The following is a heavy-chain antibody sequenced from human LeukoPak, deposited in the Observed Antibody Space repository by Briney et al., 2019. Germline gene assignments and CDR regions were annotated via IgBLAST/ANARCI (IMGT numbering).Heavy chain of an antibody. J-gene: IGHJ4*02. CDR3: AREGDYSSVDY. CDR2: IKQDGSEK. V-gene: IGHV3-7*01. D-gene: IGHD6-19*01. CDR1: GFTFSTYW. Sequence: AGGSLRLSCAASGFTFSTYWMSWVRQAPGKGLEWVADIKQDGSEKYYVDSVKGRFTISRDNAKSSLFLQVNSLRAEDTALYYCAREGDYSSVDYWGQGTLVTVSS.